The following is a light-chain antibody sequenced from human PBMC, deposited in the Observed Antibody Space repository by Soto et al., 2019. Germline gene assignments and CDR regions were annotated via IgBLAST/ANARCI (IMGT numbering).Light chain of an antibody. CDR2: DAS. CDR3: QQRNNWPLT. CDR1: QSVSSY. V-gene: IGKV3-11*01. Sequence: EIVLTQSPDTLSLSPGERATLSCRASQSVSSYLAWYQQKPGQAPRLLIYDASNMATGIPARFSGSGSGTYFTLTISSLEPEDFALYYCQQRNNWPLTFGGGTKVEIK. J-gene: IGKJ4*01.